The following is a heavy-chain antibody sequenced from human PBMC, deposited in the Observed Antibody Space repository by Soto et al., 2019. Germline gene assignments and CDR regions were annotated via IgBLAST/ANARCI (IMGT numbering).Heavy chain of an antibody. CDR1: GGSFSGYY. D-gene: IGHD3-10*01. CDR2: INHSGST. CDR3: ARGNSYYYGSGSWRGHPRNFDY. J-gene: IGHJ4*02. V-gene: IGHV4-34*01. Sequence: QVQLQQWGAGLLKPSETLSLTCAVYGGSFSGYYWSWIRQPPGKGLEWIGEINHSGSTNYNPSLKSRVTISVDTSKNQFSLKLSSVTAADTAVYYCARGNSYYYGSGSWRGHPRNFDYWGQGTLVTVSS.